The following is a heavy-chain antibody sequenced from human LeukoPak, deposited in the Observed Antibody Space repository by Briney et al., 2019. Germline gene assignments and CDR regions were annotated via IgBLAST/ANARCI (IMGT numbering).Heavy chain of an antibody. V-gene: IGHV3-23*01. D-gene: IGHD6-6*01. CDR2: ISGGGGNT. Sequence: YPGGSLRLSCAASGFTFSSYAMNWVRQAPGKGLEWVSTISGGGGNTYYADSVKGRFTISRDNSKNTLYLQMNSLRAEDTAVYYCAQRRSNSPGNWFDPWGQGTLVTVSS. CDR1: GFTFSSYA. CDR3: AQRRSNSPGNWFDP. J-gene: IGHJ5*02.